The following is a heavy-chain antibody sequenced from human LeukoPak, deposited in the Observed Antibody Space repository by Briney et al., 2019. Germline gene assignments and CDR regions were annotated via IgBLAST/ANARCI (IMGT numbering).Heavy chain of an antibody. Sequence: AGGSLRLSCAASGFTFSSYSMNWVRQAPGKGLEWVSSISSSSSYIYYADSVKGRFTISRDNAKNSLYLQMNSLRAEDTAVYYCAREFRSSWYQAFDIWGQGTMVTVSS. J-gene: IGHJ3*02. CDR1: GFTFSSYS. CDR3: AREFRSSWYQAFDI. CDR2: ISSSSSYI. D-gene: IGHD6-13*01. V-gene: IGHV3-21*01.